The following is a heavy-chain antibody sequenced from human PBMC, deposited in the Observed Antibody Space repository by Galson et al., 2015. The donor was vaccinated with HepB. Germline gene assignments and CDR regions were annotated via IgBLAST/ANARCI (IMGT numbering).Heavy chain of an antibody. J-gene: IGHJ6*02. CDR2: ISYDGSNK. CDR3: AKSYGSGGYSLYYYGMDV. Sequence: SLRLSCAASGFTFSSYGMHWVRQAPGKGLEWVAVISYDGSNKYYADSVKGRFTISRDNSKNTLYLQMNSLRAEDTAVYYCAKSYGSGGYSLYYYGMDVWGQGTTVTVSS. CDR1: GFTFSSYG. D-gene: IGHD3-10*01. V-gene: IGHV3-30*18.